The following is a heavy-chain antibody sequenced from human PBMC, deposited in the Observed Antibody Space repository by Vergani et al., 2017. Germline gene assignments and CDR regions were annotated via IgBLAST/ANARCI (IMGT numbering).Heavy chain of an antibody. V-gene: IGHV3-53*01. D-gene: IGHD4-17*01. J-gene: IGHJ4*02. CDR1: GFTVSSNY. Sequence: EVQLVESGGGLIQPGGSLRLSCAASGFTVSSNYMSLVRQAPGKGLEWVSVIYSGGSTYYADSVKGRFTISRDNSKNTLYLQTNSLRAEDTAVYYCAKLGHPTYGDSGWGDYWGQGTLVTVSS. CDR2: IYSGGST. CDR3: AKLGHPTYGDSGWGDY.